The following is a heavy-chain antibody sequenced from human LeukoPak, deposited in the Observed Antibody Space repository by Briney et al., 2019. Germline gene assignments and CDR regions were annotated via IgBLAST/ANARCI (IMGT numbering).Heavy chain of an antibody. J-gene: IGHJ6*02. CDR2: ISAYYGNT. CDR3: AREDIVVVPADPVYYYGMDV. Sequence: ASVKVSCKASGYTFTSYGISWVRQAPGQGLEWMGWISAYYGNTNYAQKLQGRVTMTTDTSTSTAYMELRSLRSDDTAVYYCAREDIVVVPADPVYYYGMDVWGQGTTVTVSS. D-gene: IGHD2-2*01. CDR1: GYTFTSYG. V-gene: IGHV1-18*01.